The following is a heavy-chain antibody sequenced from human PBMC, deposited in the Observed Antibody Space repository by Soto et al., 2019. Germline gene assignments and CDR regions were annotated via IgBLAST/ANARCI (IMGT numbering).Heavy chain of an antibody. CDR1: GDSISSSTYF. CDR2: IYYSGST. CDR3: AGGPMGYDS. Sequence: SETLSLTCTVLGDSISSSTYFWGWVRQPPGKGLEWIGYIYYSGSTNCNPSLKSRVTISVDTSKNQFSLKLSSVTAADAAVYYCAGGPMGYDSWGQGTLATVSS. D-gene: IGHD3-16*01. J-gene: IGHJ4*02. V-gene: IGHV4-61*05.